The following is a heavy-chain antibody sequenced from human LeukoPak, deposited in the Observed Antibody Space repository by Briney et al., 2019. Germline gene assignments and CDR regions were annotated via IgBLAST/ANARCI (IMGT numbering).Heavy chain of an antibody. D-gene: IGHD3-22*01. CDR3: ARDTSYYDKSLTY. CDR2: INPNSGGT. J-gene: IGHJ4*02. V-gene: IGHV1-2*02. CDR1: GYTFTGYY. Sequence: ASVKVSCKASGYTFTGYYMHWVRQAPGQGLEWMGWINPNSGGTNYAQKFQGRVTITRDTSITTAYMELSRLGSDDTAVYYRARDTSYYDKSLTYWGQGTLVTVSS.